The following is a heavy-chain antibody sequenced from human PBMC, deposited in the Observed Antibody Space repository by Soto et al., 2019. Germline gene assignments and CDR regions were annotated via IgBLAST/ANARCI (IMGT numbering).Heavy chain of an antibody. CDR2: VSGDGYAS. V-gene: IGHV3-23*01. Sequence: EVRLLESGGGLVQPGGSLRLSCAGSGFTFSSNAMSWVRQAPGKGLELVSSVSGDGYASDYADSVKGRFTVSRHNSKNTLYLQMNSLRAEDTAVYYCAKRHYYGSGSFALATWGQGTLVTVSS. D-gene: IGHD3-10*01. J-gene: IGHJ4*03. CDR1: GFTFSSNA. CDR3: AKRHYYGSGSFALAT.